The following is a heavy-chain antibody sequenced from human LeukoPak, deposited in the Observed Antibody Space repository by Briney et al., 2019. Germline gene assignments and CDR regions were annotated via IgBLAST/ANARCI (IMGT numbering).Heavy chain of an antibody. Sequence: SETLSLTCAVYGGSFSGYYWSWIRQPPGKGLEWIGEINHSGSTNYNPSLKSRVTISVDTSKNQFSLKLSSVTAADTAVYYCAREGYSGNDGNYYYYGMDVWGQGTTVTVSS. CDR1: GGSFSGYY. V-gene: IGHV4-34*01. J-gene: IGHJ6*02. CDR3: AREGYSGNDGNYYYYGMDV. D-gene: IGHD5-12*01. CDR2: INHSGST.